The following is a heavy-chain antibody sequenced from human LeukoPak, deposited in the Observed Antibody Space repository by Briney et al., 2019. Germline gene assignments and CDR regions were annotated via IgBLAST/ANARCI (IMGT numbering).Heavy chain of an antibody. Sequence: GGSLRLSCAASGFTFSSYAMSWVRQAPGKGLEWLGLIRSKAYGGTTEYAASVKGRFTISRDDSKSIAYLQMNSLKTEDTAVYYCTRFQKHSGKSGDRDPWGQGILVTVSS. D-gene: IGHD4-17*01. V-gene: IGHV3-49*04. CDR2: IRSKAYGGTT. J-gene: IGHJ5*02. CDR3: TRFQKHSGKSGDRDP. CDR1: GFTFSSYA.